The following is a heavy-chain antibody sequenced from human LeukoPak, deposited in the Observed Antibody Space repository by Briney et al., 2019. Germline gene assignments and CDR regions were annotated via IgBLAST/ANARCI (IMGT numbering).Heavy chain of an antibody. J-gene: IGHJ5*02. CDR3: ARHSARRIGNWFDP. CDR2: INHSGST. CDR1: GGSFSGYY. D-gene: IGHD1-14*01. V-gene: IGHV4-34*01. Sequence: PSETLSLARAVYGGSFSGYYWGWIRHPPGNGLEWIGEINHSGSTNYNPPLKSRVTISVDTYKNQFSLKLSSVTAADTAVYYCARHSARRIGNWFDPWGQGTLVTVSS.